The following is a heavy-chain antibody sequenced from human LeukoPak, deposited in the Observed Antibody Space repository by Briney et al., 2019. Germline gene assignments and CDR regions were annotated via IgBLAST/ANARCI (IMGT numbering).Heavy chain of an antibody. CDR2: IYTSGNT. D-gene: IGHD3-22*01. J-gene: IGHJ4*02. CDR3: ARDRSYDTRIVDF. CDR1: GGSISGYY. Sequence: SETLSLACTVSGGSISGYYWSWIRQPAGKGLEWIGRIYTSGNTNYTPSLKSRVTMSVDTSKNQFSLKLSSVTAADTAVYYCARDRSYDTRIVDFWGQGTLVTVSS. V-gene: IGHV4-4*07.